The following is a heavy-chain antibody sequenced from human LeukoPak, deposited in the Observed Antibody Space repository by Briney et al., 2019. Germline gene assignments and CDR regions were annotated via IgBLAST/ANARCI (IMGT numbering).Heavy chain of an antibody. J-gene: IGHJ4*03. CDR3: AKEPRRGSYADF. D-gene: IGHD3-16*01. V-gene: IGHV3-23*01. CDR1: GFTFSGYA. Sequence: PGGSLGLSCAASGFTFSGYAMSWVRQAPGKGLEWVSAISANGGKTYYADSVKGRFSISRDNSRNTVYLQMNSLRAEDRAIYHCAKEPRRGSYADFWGQGTLVTVSS. CDR2: ISANGGKT.